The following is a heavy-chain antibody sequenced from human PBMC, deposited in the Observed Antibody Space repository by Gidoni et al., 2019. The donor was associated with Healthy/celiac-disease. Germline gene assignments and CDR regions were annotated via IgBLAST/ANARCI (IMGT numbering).Heavy chain of an antibody. CDR3: ARRQSAMVRGVRDAFDI. CDR2: IDPSDSYT. V-gene: IGHV5-10-1*01. Sequence: EVQLVQSGAEVKKPGESLRISCKGSGYSFTSYWISWVRQMPGKGLEWMGRIDPSDSYTNYSPSFQGHVTISADKSISTAYLQWSSLKASDTAMYYCARRQSAMVRGVRDAFDIWGQGTMVTVSS. J-gene: IGHJ3*02. CDR1: GYSFTSYW. D-gene: IGHD3-10*01.